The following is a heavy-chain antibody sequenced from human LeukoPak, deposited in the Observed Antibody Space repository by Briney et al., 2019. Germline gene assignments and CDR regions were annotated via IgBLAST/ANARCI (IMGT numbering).Heavy chain of an antibody. CDR2: IYYSGST. CDR1: GGSISSYY. V-gene: IGHV4-59*08. Sequence: PSETLSLTCTVSGGSISSYYWSWIRQPPGKGLEWIGYIYYSGSTNYNPSLKSRVTISVDTSKNQFSLKLSSVTAADTAVYYCARLRYCGGDCYSDAFDIWGQGTWSPSLQ. D-gene: IGHD2-21*02. CDR3: ARLRYCGGDCYSDAFDI. J-gene: IGHJ3*02.